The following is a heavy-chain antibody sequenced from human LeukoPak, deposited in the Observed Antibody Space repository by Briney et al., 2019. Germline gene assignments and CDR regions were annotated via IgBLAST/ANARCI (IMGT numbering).Heavy chain of an antibody. V-gene: IGHV3-66*02. CDR2: IYSGGST. D-gene: IGHD3-22*01. CDR1: GFTFSGYS. Sequence: GGSLRLSCAASGFTFSGYSMNWVRQAPGKGLEWVSVIYSGGSTYYADSVKGRFTISRDNSKNTLYLQMGSLRAEDMAVYYRARGPDLVYYDSSGYYEYFQHWGQGTLVTVSS. CDR3: ARGPDLVYYDSSGYYEYFQH. J-gene: IGHJ1*01.